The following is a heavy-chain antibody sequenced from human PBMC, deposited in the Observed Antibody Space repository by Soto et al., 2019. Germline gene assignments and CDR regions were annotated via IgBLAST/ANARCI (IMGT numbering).Heavy chain of an antibody. CDR1: GFTFSNYG. V-gene: IGHV3-33*01. CDR3: GRDAVYSGNGMDG. Sequence: QVQLVESGGGVVQPGRSLTLSCAASGFTFSNYGMHWVRQAPGKGLEWVAVILNDGSNRYHADSVKDRFTISRDQSKNTLYSQMDSLRAEYKAVDYCGRDAVYSGNGMDGWGQGTTVTVS. J-gene: IGHJ6*02. D-gene: IGHD3-10*01. CDR2: ILNDGSNR.